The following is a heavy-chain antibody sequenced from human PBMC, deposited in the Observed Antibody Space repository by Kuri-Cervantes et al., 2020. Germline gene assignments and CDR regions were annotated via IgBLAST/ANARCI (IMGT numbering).Heavy chain of an antibody. V-gene: IGHV3-21*03. CDR3: ARDAEYDSSGYHHPWWFDP. CDR1: GFTFSTYW. D-gene: IGHD3-22*01. Sequence: GESLKISCAASGFTFSTYWMTWVRQAPGKGLEWVSSISSSSSYIYYADSVKGRFTISRDNAKNSLYLQMNSLRAEDTAVYYCARDAEYDSSGYHHPWWFDPWGQGTLVTVSS. CDR2: ISSSSSYI. J-gene: IGHJ5*02.